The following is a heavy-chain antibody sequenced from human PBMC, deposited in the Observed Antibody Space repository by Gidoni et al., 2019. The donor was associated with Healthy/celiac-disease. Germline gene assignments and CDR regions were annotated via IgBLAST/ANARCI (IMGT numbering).Heavy chain of an antibody. CDR1: GFTFCNAW. J-gene: IGHJ3*02. Sequence: EVQLVESGGGLVKPGGSLRLACAASGFTFCNAWMSWVRQAPGKGLGWVGRIKSKTDGGTTDYAAPVKGRFTISRDDSKNTLYLQMNSLKTEDTAVYYCTTDMYDILTGYSMSGDAFDIWGQGTMVTVSS. CDR2: IKSKTDGGTT. V-gene: IGHV3-15*01. D-gene: IGHD3-9*01. CDR3: TTDMYDILTGYSMSGDAFDI.